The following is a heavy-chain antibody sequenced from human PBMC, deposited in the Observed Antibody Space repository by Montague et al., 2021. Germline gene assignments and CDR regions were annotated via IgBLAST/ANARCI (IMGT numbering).Heavy chain of an antibody. Sequence: SGSTYYNPSLKSRVTISVDTSKNQFSLKLSSLTAADTAVYYCARYFCPYSSGCGYYYDMEV. CDR3: ARYFCPYSSGCGYYYDMEV. J-gene: IGHJ6*01. CDR2: SGST. V-gene: IGHV4-31*02. D-gene: IGHD6-19*01.